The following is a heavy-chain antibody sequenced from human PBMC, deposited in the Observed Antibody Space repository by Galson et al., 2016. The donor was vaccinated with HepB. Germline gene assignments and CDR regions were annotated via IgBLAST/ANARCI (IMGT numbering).Heavy chain of an antibody. CDR1: GFTFSSDW. CDR3: ARDSAAAGTEWFDP. D-gene: IGHD6-13*01. J-gene: IGHJ5*02. CDR2: INSDGSRT. V-gene: IGHV3-74*01. Sequence: SPRLSCAASGFTFSSDWMYWVRQAPGKGLVWVSRINSDGSRTNYADSVKGRFTISRDNAKNTLYLQMNSLRAEDTAVYYCARDSAAAGTEWFDPWGQGTLVTVSS.